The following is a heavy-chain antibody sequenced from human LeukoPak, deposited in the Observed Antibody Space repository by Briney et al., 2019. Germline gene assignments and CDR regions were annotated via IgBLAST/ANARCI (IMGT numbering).Heavy chain of an antibody. CDR1: GGSFSGYY. Sequence: PSETLSLTCAVYGGSFSGYYCSWFRQPPGEGLEWSGEINHSGSTNYNPSLKSRVTISVDTSKNQFSLKLSSVTAADTAVYYCARGQRYYDFWSGCYWYWGQGTLVTVSS. CDR2: INHSGST. CDR3: ARGQRYYDFWSGCYWY. V-gene: IGHV4-34*01. J-gene: IGHJ4*02. D-gene: IGHD3-3*01.